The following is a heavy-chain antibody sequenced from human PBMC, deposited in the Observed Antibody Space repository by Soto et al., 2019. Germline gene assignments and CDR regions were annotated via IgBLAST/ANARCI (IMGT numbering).Heavy chain of an antibody. J-gene: IGHJ5*02. CDR1: GGTFSNYA. Sequence: QVQLVHSGAEVKKPGSSVKVSCKASGGTFSNYAISWVRQAPGQGLEWMGGIIPLFGTTNYPQKFQGRVTITADKSTSTAYIELSSMRSEDTACYYCARDTTWNDDVPWFDTWGQGTQVTVSS. CDR3: ARDTTWNDDVPWFDT. V-gene: IGHV1-69*06. D-gene: IGHD1-1*01. CDR2: IIPLFGTT.